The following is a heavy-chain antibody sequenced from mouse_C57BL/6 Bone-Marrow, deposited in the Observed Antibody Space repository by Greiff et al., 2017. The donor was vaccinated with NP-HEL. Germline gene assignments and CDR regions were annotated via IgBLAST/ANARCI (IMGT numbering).Heavy chain of an antibody. D-gene: IGHD1-1*01. Sequence: EVKLMESGGGLVQPGESLKLSCESNEYEFPSYDMSWVRKTPEKRLEWVAAINSDGGSTYYPDTMERRFIISRDNTKKTLYLQMSSLRSEDTALYYVAGLYYYGSSYAMDYWCRGTSVTVSS. J-gene: IGHJ4*01. CDR1: EYEFPSYD. V-gene: IGHV5-2*01. CDR2: INSDGGST. CDR3: AGLYYYGSSYAMDY.